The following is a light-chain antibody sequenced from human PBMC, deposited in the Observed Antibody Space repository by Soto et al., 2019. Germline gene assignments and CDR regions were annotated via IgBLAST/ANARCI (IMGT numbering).Light chain of an antibody. J-gene: IGLJ2*01. V-gene: IGLV2-8*01. CDR2: EVI. CDR1: RSDIGDSNY. CDR3: VSKAGSSRHVV. Sequence: QSALTQPPSASGSPGQSVTISCTGSRSDIGDSNYVSWYQQHPRKAPKLIISEVINRPSGVPDRFSASKSGNTASLTISGLQAEDEADYYCVSKAGSSRHVVFGGGTQLTVL.